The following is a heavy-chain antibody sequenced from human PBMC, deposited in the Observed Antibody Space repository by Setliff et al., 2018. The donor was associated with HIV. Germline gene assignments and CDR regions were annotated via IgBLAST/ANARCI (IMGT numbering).Heavy chain of an antibody. CDR1: GHTFINYY. CDR2: IYSGGGST. CDR3: ARDATRGGDMDV. Sequence: ASVKVSCKAPGHTFINYYIHWVRQAPGQGPEWMGIIYSGGGSTNYAQKFQGRVTMTRDTSISTAYMELSSLRAEDTAVYYCARDATRGGDMDVWAKGTTVTRLL. V-gene: IGHV1-46*01. D-gene: IGHD2-15*01. J-gene: IGHJ6*03.